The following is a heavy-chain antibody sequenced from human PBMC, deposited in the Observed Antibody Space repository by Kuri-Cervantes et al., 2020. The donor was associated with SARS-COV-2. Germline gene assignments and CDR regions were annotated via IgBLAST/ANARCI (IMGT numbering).Heavy chain of an antibody. CDR2: ISYDGSNK. V-gene: IGHV3-30-3*01. J-gene: IGHJ6*03. Sequence: SCAASGSTFSSYAMHWVRQAAGGGLEWVAVISYDGSNKYYADSVKGRFTISRDNSKNTLYLQMNSMRAEDTAVYYCAREGHGSGSYYYYDMDVWGKGTTVTVSS. CDR1: GSTFSSYA. CDR3: AREGHGSGSYYYYDMDV. D-gene: IGHD3-10*01.